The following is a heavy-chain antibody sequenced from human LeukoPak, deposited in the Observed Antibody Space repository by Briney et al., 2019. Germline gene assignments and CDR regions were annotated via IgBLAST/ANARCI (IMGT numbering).Heavy chain of an antibody. CDR2: IYYSGST. CDR1: GGSISSSSYY. Sequence: SETLSLTCTVSGGSISSSSYYWGWIRQPPGKGLEWIGSIYYSGSTYYNPSLKSRVTISVDTSKNQFSLKLSSVTAADTAVYYCARYGSVDIVATIKDYYYYYMDVWDKGTTVTVSS. V-gene: IGHV4-39*07. J-gene: IGHJ6*03. D-gene: IGHD5-12*01. CDR3: ARYGSVDIVATIKDYYYYYMDV.